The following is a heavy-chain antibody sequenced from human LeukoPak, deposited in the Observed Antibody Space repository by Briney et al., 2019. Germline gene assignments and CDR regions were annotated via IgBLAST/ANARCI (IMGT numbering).Heavy chain of an antibody. V-gene: IGHV1-18*01. CDR3: ARSRLRVSGCQDFLDY. CDR1: GYILSNYG. CDR2: INTYNGET. Sequence: GASVKVSCTSSGYILSNYGISWVRQAPGQGLEWMGWINTYNGETNYAQNFQGRVTITTHTSTSTAYMDLRSLTSDDTAVYYCARSRLRVSGCQDFLDYWGQGTLVTVSS. J-gene: IGHJ4*02. D-gene: IGHD6-25*01.